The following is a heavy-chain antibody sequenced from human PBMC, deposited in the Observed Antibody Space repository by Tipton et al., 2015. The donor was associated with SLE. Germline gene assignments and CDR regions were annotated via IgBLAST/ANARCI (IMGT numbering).Heavy chain of an antibody. CDR1: GYSISSGYY. Sequence: TLSLTCAVSGYSISSGYYWGWIRQPPGKGLEWIGSIHYSGSTNDNPSLKSRVAMSVDTSKNQFSLKLTSVTAADTAVYYCARRVGIAAAGDGAFDIWGQGTMVTVSS. CDR2: IHYSGST. J-gene: IGHJ3*02. V-gene: IGHV4-38-2*01. D-gene: IGHD6-13*01. CDR3: ARRVGIAAAGDGAFDI.